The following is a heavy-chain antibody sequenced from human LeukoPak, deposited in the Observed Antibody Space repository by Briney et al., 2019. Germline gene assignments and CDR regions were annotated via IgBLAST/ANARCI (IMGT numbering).Heavy chain of an antibody. CDR1: GYTFTAYY. V-gene: IGHV1-2*02. CDR3: ARVDTAMVKRVGAFDI. D-gene: IGHD5-18*01. Sequence: GASVKVSCKASGYTFTAYYIHCVRQAPGQGLEWMGWINPNSGGTNYAQKFQDSVTMTRDTSISTAYLERSRLTSDDTAVFYCARVDTAMVKRVGAFDIWGQGTMVTVSS. J-gene: IGHJ3*02. CDR2: INPNSGGT.